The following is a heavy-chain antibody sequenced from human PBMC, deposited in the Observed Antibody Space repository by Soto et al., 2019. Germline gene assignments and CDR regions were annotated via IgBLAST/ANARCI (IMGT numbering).Heavy chain of an antibody. CDR2: INLDGSEK. D-gene: IGHD5-18*01. CDR1: GFTFRTYW. J-gene: IGHJ6*02. Sequence: EVQLVESGGGLVQPGGSLRLSCAASGFTFRTYWLSWVRQVPGKGLEWVANINLDGSEKNYVDSVKGRFTISRDNARNSFYLQLSSLSAEDTALYYCARDGSASWYSYDYHGMAVWGQGTTVNVSS. CDR3: ARDGSASWYSYDYHGMAV. V-gene: IGHV3-7*05.